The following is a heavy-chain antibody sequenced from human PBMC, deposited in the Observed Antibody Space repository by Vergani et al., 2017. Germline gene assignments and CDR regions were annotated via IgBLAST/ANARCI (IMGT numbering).Heavy chain of an antibody. Sequence: QVQLQQWGAGLLKPSETLSLTCAVYGGSFSGYYWSWIRQPPGKGLEWIGEINHSGSTNYNPSLKSRVTITVDTSKNQFSLKLSSVTAADTAVYYCARRPYYYDRSGYSKCYYYGMDVWGEGSTLTVSS. CDR3: ARRPYYYDRSGYSKCYYYGMDV. J-gene: IGHJ6*04. V-gene: IGHV4-34*01. CDR1: GGSFSGYY. CDR2: INHSGST. D-gene: IGHD3-22*01.